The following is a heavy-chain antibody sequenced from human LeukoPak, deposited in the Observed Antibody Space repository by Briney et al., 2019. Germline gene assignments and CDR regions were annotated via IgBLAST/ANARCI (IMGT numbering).Heavy chain of an antibody. D-gene: IGHD3-10*01. Sequence: GGSLRLSCAASGFTFSSYSMNWVRQAPGKGLEWVSSISSSSSYIYYADSVKGRFTISRDNAKNSLYLQMNSLRAEDTAVYYCARGLLWFGGFGEYYFDYWGQGTLVTVSS. V-gene: IGHV3-21*01. CDR3: ARGLLWFGGFGEYYFDY. CDR1: GFTFSSYS. CDR2: ISSSSSYI. J-gene: IGHJ4*02.